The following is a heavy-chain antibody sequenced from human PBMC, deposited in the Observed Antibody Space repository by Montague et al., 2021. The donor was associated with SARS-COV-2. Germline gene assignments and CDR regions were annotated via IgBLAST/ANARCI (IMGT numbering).Heavy chain of an antibody. CDR3: ARDSRSSTVFVVVVRYYLDD. J-gene: IGHJ4*01. V-gene: IGHV4-39*07. CDR2: IYYSGST. Sequence: SETLSLTCTVSGGSVSSSSYYWSWIRQPPGKGLEWIGNIYYSGSTNYXPSLKSRVTISVDTSKNQFSLKLSSVTAADTAVYYCARDSRSSTVFVVVVRYYLDDWGQGTLVTVSS. D-gene: IGHD2-2*01. CDR1: GGSVSSSSYY.